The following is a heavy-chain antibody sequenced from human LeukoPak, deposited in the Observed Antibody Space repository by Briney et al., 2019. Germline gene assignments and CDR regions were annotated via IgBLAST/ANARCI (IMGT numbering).Heavy chain of an antibody. J-gene: IGHJ4*02. CDR1: GGSISSYY. V-gene: IGHV4-4*07. D-gene: IGHD3-3*01. CDR3: ARGDFWSGSIPLLDY. CDR2: IYTSGST. Sequence: SETLSLTCTVSGGSISSYYWSWIRQPAGKGLEWIGRIYTSGSTNYNPSLKSRVTISVDTSKNQFSLKLSSVTAADTAVYYCARGDFWSGSIPLLDYWGQGTLVTVSS.